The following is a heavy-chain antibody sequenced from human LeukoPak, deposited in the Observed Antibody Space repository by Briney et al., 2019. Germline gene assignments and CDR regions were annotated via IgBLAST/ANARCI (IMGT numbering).Heavy chain of an antibody. V-gene: IGHV3-23*01. CDR1: ALDFGSHV. J-gene: IGHJ4*02. CDR2: ISGGGRKT. CDR3: AKGPRSTLIVVINHLDY. D-gene: IGHD3-22*01. Sequence: GGSLRLSCEVSALDFGSHVMNWVRQAPGKGLEWVSTISGGGRKTYYADSVKGRFTISRDNSKNTLYLQMKALRAEDTAVYYCAKGPRSTLIVVINHLDYWGQGTLVAVSS.